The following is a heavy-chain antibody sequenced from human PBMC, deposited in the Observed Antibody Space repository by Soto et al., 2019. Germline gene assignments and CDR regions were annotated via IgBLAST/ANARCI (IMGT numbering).Heavy chain of an antibody. CDR3: AKRSSSSTFDY. CDR2: ISGSDDST. V-gene: IGHV3-23*01. Sequence: EVQLLESGGGLVQPGESLRLSCAASGFTFSSYAMSWVRQAPGKGLEWVSVISGSDDSTYYADSVEGRFTISRDNSKNTLYLQMNSLRAEFTAVYYCAKRSSSSTFDYWGQGTLVTVSS. J-gene: IGHJ4*02. D-gene: IGHD6-6*01. CDR1: GFTFSSYA.